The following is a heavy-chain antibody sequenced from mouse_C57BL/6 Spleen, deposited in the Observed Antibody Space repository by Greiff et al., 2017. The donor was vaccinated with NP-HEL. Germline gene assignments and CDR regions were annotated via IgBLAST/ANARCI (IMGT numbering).Heavy chain of an antibody. CDR2: LHPNNGGT. V-gene: IGHV1-26*01. CDR1: GYTFTDYY. D-gene: IGHD1-1*01. Sequence: EVQLQQSGPELVKPGASVKISCKASGYTFTDYYMNWVKQSHGKSLEWIGDLHPNNGGTSSNQKFKGKATLTVDKSSSTASLELRSLTSEDSAVYYYARTDYGSIYWYFDVWGTGTTVTVSS. CDR3: ARTDYGSIYWYFDV. J-gene: IGHJ1*03.